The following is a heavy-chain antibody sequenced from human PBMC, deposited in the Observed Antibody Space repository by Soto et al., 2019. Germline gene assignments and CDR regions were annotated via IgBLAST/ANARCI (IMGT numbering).Heavy chain of an antibody. CDR2: INPNSGGT. CDR1: GYTFTGYY. D-gene: IGHD3-10*01. J-gene: IGHJ6*02. Sequence: GASVKGSCKASGYTFTGYYMHWVRQAPGQGLEWMGWINPNSGGTNYAQKFQGRVTMTRDTSISTAYMELSRLRAEDTAVYYCAKAWVGITMDGMDVWGQGTTVTVSS. CDR3: AKAWVGITMDGMDV. V-gene: IGHV1-2*02.